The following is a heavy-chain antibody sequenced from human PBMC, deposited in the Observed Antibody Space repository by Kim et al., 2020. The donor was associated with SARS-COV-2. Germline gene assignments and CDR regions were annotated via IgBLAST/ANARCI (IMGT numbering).Heavy chain of an antibody. V-gene: IGHV3-30-3*01. CDR2: IPYDGSNK. D-gene: IGHD6-13*01. CDR3: AREYSSSWYVFDY. Sequence: GGSLRLSCAASGITFSSYAMHWVRQAPGKGLEWVAVIPYDGSNKYYADSVKGRFTISRDNSKNTLYLQMNSLRAEDTAVYYCAREYSSSWYVFDYWGQGTLVTVSS. CDR1: GITFSSYA. J-gene: IGHJ4*02.